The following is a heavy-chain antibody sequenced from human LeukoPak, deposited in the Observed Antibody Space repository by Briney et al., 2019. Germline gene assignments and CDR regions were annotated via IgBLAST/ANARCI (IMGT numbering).Heavy chain of an antibody. CDR1: GYKITSHW. CDR3: ARRRSSSWDFDY. CDR2: IYPGDSDT. D-gene: IGHD6-13*01. V-gene: IGHV5-51*01. Sequence: GESLKISCQASGYKITSHWIAWVRQMPGKSPEWMGIIYPGDSDTRYSPSFQGQVVISVDKSISTAYLQWSSLKASDTATYYCARRRSSSWDFDYWGQGTLVTVSS. J-gene: IGHJ4*02.